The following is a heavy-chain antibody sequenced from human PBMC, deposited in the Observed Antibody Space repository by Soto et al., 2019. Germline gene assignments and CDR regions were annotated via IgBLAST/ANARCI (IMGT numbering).Heavy chain of an antibody. V-gene: IGHV4-30-4*01. J-gene: IGHJ4*02. CDR3: AGELGTFYFDH. CDR2: IDHSGSD. CDR1: AGSIRSGDYY. D-gene: IGHD7-27*01. Sequence: QVQLQESGPGLVKPSQTLSLTCTVSAGSIRSGDYYWTWIRQPPGKGLEWIGYIDHSGSDYYNPSLKSRATISIDTSNIQFSLKMTSVTAADTAVYYCAGELGTFYFDHWGQGTLVTVSS.